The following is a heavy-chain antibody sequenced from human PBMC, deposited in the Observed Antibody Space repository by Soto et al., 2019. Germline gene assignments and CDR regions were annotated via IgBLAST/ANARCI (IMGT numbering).Heavy chain of an antibody. CDR1: GGSVSSRNW. J-gene: IGHJ4*02. V-gene: IGHV4-4*02. CDR3: ARHGCRFFDY. CDR2: ILQSGTV. Sequence: QVQLQESGPGLVKPSETLSLTCAVSGGSVSSRNWWSWVRQPPGKGVEWIGQILQSGTVNYNPSLKSLDTISVDKSKNQFSLILRSVTAADTAVYFCARHGCRFFDYWGQGTLVTVPS. D-gene: IGHD2-15*01.